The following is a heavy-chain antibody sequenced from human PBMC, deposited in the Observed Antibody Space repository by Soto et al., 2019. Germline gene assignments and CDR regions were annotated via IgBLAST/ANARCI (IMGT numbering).Heavy chain of an antibody. CDR2: ISTSSSTI. J-gene: IGHJ4*02. Sequence: GGSLRLSCAASGFSFRSYSMNWVRQAPGKGLEWTSYISTSSSTIYYADSVKGRFTISRDNAKNSLYLQMDSLRDEDTAVYYCASISGTTLYYWGQGTLVTVSS. V-gene: IGHV3-48*02. D-gene: IGHD1-20*01. CDR1: GFSFRSYS. CDR3: ASISGTTLYY.